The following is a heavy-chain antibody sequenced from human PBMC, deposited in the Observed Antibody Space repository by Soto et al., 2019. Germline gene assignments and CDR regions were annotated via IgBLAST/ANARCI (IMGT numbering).Heavy chain of an antibody. CDR2: IIPNSGTT. V-gene: IGHV1-8*02. CDR1: GGTFSSYS. Sequence: ASVKVSRKASGGTFSSYSISWVRQAPGQGLEWMGGIIPNSGTTDYAQKFQGRVTMTRNTSISTAYMELSSLRSEDTAVYYSATVVVVAASGFKDVWGKGTTVTVSS. D-gene: IGHD2-15*01. J-gene: IGHJ6*04. CDR3: ATVVVVAASGFKDV.